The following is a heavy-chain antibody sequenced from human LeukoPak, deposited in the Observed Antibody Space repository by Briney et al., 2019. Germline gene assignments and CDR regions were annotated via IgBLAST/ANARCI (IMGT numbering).Heavy chain of an antibody. Sequence: GGSLRLSCAASGFTFSSYGMSWVRQAPGKGLEWVAAISGSGGSTYYADSAKGRFTISRDNSKNTLCLQMNSLRAEDTAVYYCAKSTAEYQLLYEDYWGQGTLVTVSS. CDR2: ISGSGGST. CDR3: AKSTAEYQLLYEDY. V-gene: IGHV3-23*01. CDR1: GFTFSSYG. D-gene: IGHD2-2*02. J-gene: IGHJ4*02.